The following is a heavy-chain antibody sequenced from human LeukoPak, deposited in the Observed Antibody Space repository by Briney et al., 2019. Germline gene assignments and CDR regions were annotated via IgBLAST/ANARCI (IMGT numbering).Heavy chain of an antibody. V-gene: IGHV4-39*01. CDR2: IYYSGST. J-gene: IGHJ4*02. CDR1: GGSISSSSYY. CDR3: ARLGWRDGYNIDH. Sequence: SSETLSLTCTVSGGSISSSSYYWGWIRQPPGKGLEWIGRIYYSGSTYYNPSLKSRVTISVDTSKNQFPLKLNSVTAADTAVYYCARLGWRDGYNIDHWGQGTLVTVSS. D-gene: IGHD5-24*01.